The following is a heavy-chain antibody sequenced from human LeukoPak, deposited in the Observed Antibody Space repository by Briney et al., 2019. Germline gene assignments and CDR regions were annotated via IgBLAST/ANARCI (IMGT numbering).Heavy chain of an antibody. CDR1: GGSVSSGGYY. V-gene: IGHV4-30-2*01. Sequence: SQTLSLTCTVSGGSVSSGGYYWSWIRQPPGKGLEWIGYIYHSGSTYYNPSLKSRVTISVDRSKNQFSLKLSSVTAADTAVYYCARGGRSSSYPYFDYWGQGTLVTVSS. CDR3: ARGGRSSSYPYFDY. J-gene: IGHJ4*02. D-gene: IGHD6-6*01. CDR2: IYHSGST.